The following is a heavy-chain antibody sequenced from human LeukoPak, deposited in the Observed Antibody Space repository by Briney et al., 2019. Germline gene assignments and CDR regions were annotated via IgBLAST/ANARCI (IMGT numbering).Heavy chain of an antibody. Sequence: GGSLRLSCAASGFTFGDYWMNWVRKIPGKGLEWVANINPSGSVKLYVDSVRGRCTISRDNAENSLSLQMDSLRAEDTAVYYCAAWGVHNYWGQGTLVTVSS. CDR3: AAWGVHNY. CDR2: INPSGSVK. D-gene: IGHD3-10*01. V-gene: IGHV3-7*01. CDR1: GFTFGDYW. J-gene: IGHJ4*02.